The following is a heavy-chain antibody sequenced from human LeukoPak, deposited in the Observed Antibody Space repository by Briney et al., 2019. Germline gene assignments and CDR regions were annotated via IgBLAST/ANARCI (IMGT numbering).Heavy chain of an antibody. Sequence: ASVKVSCKASGYTFTGYYMHWVRQAPGQGLEWMGWINPNSGGTNYAQKFQGRVTMTRDTSISTAYMELSRLRSDDTAVYYCARDLIDEGAFDIWGQGTMVTVSS. V-gene: IGHV1-2*02. CDR2: INPNSGGT. CDR3: ARDLIDEGAFDI. CDR1: GYTFTGYY. J-gene: IGHJ3*02. D-gene: IGHD3-22*01.